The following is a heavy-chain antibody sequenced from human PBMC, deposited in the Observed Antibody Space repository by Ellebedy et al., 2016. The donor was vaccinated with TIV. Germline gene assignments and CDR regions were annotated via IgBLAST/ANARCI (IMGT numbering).Heavy chain of an antibody. CDR2: IRSDGSHT. V-gene: IGHV3-74*01. D-gene: IGHD3-22*01. CDR1: GLTFSSYW. J-gene: IGHJ3*02. Sequence: PGGSLRLSCAASGLTFSSYWMHWVRHVPGKGIVWVSRIRSDGSHTNYADSVKGRLTISRDNAKNTLYLQMNSQRAEDTAVYYCARVTYYYDSSGYWHDAFDIWGQGTMVTVSS. CDR3: ARVTYYYDSSGYWHDAFDI.